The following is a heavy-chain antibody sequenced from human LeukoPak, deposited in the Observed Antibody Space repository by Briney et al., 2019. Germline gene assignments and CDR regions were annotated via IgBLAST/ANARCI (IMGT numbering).Heavy chain of an antibody. CDR2: IRYDGSNK. CDR1: GFTFSTYG. Sequence: PGGSLRLSCAASGFTFSTYGMHWVRQAPGKGLEWVAFIRYDGSNKYADSVKGRFTISRDNSKNTLFLQMNSLRAEDTAVYYCGKDGGTHGEYYSYYMDVWGKGTTVTVSS. D-gene: IGHD2-15*01. CDR3: GKDGGTHGEYYSYYMDV. V-gene: IGHV3-30*02. J-gene: IGHJ6*03.